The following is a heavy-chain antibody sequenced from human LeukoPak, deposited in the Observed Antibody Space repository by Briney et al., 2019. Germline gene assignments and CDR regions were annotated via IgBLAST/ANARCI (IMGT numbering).Heavy chain of an antibody. Sequence: QPGGSLRLSCAASGFTFSSYEINWVRQAPGKGLEWVSYINSSGSTIYHADSVKGRFTISRENAKNSLYLQMNSLRAEDTAVYYCARGGVYSSGWYSLMGPIFDYWGQGTLVTVSS. CDR1: GFTFSSYE. V-gene: IGHV3-48*03. CDR3: ARGGVYSSGWYSLMGPIFDY. D-gene: IGHD6-19*01. CDR2: INSSGSTI. J-gene: IGHJ4*02.